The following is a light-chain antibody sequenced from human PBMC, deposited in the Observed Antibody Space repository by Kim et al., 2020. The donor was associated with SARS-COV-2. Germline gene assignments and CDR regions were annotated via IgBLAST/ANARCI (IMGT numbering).Light chain of an antibody. Sequence: SYYLTHPPSVSVSPGQTASITCSGDKLGDKYACWYQQKPGQSPVLVIYQDSKRPSGIPERFSGSNSGNTATLTISGTQAMDEADYYCQAWDSSTAWVFGGGTQLTVL. J-gene: IGLJ3*02. CDR1: KLGDKY. V-gene: IGLV3-1*01. CDR3: QAWDSSTAWV. CDR2: QDS.